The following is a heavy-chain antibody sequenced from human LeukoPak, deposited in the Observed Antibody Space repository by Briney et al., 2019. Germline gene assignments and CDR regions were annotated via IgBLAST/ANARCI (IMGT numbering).Heavy chain of an antibody. D-gene: IGHD3-16*01. Sequence: KPSETLSLTCTVSGGSISSSSYYWGWIRQPPGKGLEWIGSIYYRGSTYYNPSLKSRVTISVDTSKNQFSLKLSSVTAADTAVYYCARRPYGMNWFDPWGQGTLVTVSS. J-gene: IGHJ5*02. CDR1: GGSISSSSYY. CDR2: IYYRGST. V-gene: IGHV4-39*01. CDR3: ARRPYGMNWFDP.